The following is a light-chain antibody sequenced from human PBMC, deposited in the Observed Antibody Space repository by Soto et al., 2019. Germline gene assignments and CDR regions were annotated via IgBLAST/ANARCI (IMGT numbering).Light chain of an antibody. CDR3: QSYDSSLISYV. V-gene: IGLV1-40*01. J-gene: IGLJ1*01. CDR2: GNN. CDR1: SSNIGAGYD. Sequence: QSVLTQPPSVSGAPGQRVTISCTGSSSNIGAGYDVHWYQQLPGTAPELLIYGNNNRPSGVPDRFSGSKSGTSASLAITGLQAEDEADYYCQSYDSSLISYVFGTGTKLTVL.